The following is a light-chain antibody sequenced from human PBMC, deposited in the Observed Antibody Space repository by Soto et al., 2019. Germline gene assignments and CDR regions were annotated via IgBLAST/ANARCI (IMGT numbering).Light chain of an antibody. CDR3: QQYDNLYT. CDR2: DAS. CDR1: QDIYNY. J-gene: IGKJ2*01. Sequence: DIQMTQSPSSLSASVGDRVTITCQASQDIYNYLNWYQQKPGKAPKLLIYDASNLETGVPSRFSGRGSGTDFTFTISSLQPEDIATYYCQQYDNLYTFGQGTKLEIK. V-gene: IGKV1-33*01.